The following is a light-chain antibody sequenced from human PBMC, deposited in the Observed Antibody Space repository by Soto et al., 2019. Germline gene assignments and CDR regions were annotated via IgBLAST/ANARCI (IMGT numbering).Light chain of an antibody. V-gene: IGKV3-11*01. Sequence: EIVLTQSPGTLSLSPGERATLSCRASRSVSSALAWYLQKPGQAPRLLIYDASTRAAGIPVRFSGSGSGTDFTLTISSLESEDFAVYYCQQRSNWPAMITFGQGTRLEIK. CDR3: QQRSNWPAMIT. J-gene: IGKJ5*01. CDR2: DAS. CDR1: RSVSSA.